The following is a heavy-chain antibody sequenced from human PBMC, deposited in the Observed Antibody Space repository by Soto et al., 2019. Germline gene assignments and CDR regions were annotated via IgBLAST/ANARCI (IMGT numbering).Heavy chain of an antibody. CDR2: ISSNSSTI. J-gene: IGHJ4*02. Sequence: PGGSLRLSCAASGFTFSSYSMNWVRQAPGKGLEWVSYISSNSSTIYYADSVKGRFTISRDNAKNSLYLQMNSLRDEDTAVYYCARTYYYDSSGYYGYWGQGTQVTVSS. CDR3: ARTYYYDSSGYYGY. D-gene: IGHD3-22*01. CDR1: GFTFSSYS. V-gene: IGHV3-48*02.